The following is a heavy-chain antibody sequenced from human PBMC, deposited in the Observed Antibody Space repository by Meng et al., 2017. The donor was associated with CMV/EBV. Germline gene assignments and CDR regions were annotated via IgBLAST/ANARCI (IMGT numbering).Heavy chain of an antibody. CDR3: TRAPIRERVIGDAFDI. D-gene: IGHD2-21*01. Sequence: LSLTCAASGFTFSSYWMHWVRQAPEKGLVWVSRINSDGSSTNYADSVKGRFTISRDNAKNTLYLQMNSLRAEDTAVYYCTRAPIRERVIGDAFDIWGQGTMVTVSS. CDR2: INSDGSST. J-gene: IGHJ3*02. CDR1: GFTFSSYW. V-gene: IGHV3-74*01.